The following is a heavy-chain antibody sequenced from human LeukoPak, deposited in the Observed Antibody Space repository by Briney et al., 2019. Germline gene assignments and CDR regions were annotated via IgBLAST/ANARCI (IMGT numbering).Heavy chain of an antibody. CDR2: ISYDGSNK. CDR3: AREFSLILVTTGGYFDY. D-gene: IGHD4-17*01. V-gene: IGHV3-30-3*01. Sequence: QPGRSLPLSCAPSGFTLRSYAMNCVRQAPRKGMKWVAVISYDGSNKYYADSVKGRFTISRDNSKNTLYLQMNSLRAEDTAVYYCAREFSLILVTTGGYFDYWGQGTLVTVSS. CDR1: GFTLRSYA. J-gene: IGHJ4*02.